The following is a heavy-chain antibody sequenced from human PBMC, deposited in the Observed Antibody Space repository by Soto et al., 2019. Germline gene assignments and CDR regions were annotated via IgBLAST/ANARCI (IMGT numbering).Heavy chain of an antibody. CDR2: IYYSGST. V-gene: IGHV4-59*08. J-gene: IGHJ4*02. CDR1: GGSISSYY. D-gene: IGHD4-17*01. Sequence: PSETLSLTCAVYGGSISSYYWSWIRQPPGKGLEWIGYIYYSGSTNYNPSLKSRVTISVDTSKNQFSLKLSSVTAADTAVYYCATIFDYASLHFDYWGQGTLVTVSS. CDR3: ATIFDYASLHFDY.